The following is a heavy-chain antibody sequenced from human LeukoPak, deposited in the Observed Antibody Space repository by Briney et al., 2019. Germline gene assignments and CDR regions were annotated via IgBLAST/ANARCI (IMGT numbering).Heavy chain of an antibody. Sequence: SETLSLTCAVSGGSISSGGYSWGWIRQPPGKGLEWIGYIYHSGRPYYNPSLKSRVTISVDRSKNQFSLKLSSVTAADTAVYYCARDYGDYGLEYWGQGTLVSVSS. CDR3: ARDYGDYGLEY. J-gene: IGHJ4*02. CDR2: IYHSGRP. D-gene: IGHD4-17*01. CDR1: GGSISSGGYS. V-gene: IGHV4-30-2*01.